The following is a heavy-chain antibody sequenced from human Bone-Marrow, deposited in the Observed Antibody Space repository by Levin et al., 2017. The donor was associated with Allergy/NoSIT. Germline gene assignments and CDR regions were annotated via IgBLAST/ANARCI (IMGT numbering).Heavy chain of an antibody. D-gene: IGHD3-10*01. Sequence: SETLSLTCTVSGGSISSGGYYWSWIRQHPGKGLEWIGYIYYSGSTYYNPSLKSRVTISVDTSKNQFSLKLSSVTAADTAVYYCARTLWFREFGPVINWFDPWGQGTLVTVSS. CDR1: GGSISSGGYY. J-gene: IGHJ5*02. CDR2: IYYSGST. CDR3: ARTLWFREFGPVINWFDP. V-gene: IGHV4-31*03.